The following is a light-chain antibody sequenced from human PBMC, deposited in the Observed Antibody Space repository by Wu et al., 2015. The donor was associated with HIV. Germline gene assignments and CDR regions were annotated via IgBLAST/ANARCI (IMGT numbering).Light chain of an antibody. J-gene: IGKJ1*01. Sequence: EIVLTQSPGTLSLSPGERATLSCRASQSVSSSYLAWYQQKPGQAPRLLIYGASTRATGIPDRFSGSGSGTDFTLTISRLEPEDFAVYYCHQYGRSPRMFGQGTKVEIK. CDR2: GAS. CDR1: QSVSSSY. V-gene: IGKV3-20*01. CDR3: HQYGRSPRM.